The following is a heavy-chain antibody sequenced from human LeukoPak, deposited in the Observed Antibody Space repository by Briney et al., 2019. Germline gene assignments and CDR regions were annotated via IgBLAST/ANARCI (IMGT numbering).Heavy chain of an antibody. CDR2: IYYSGST. J-gene: IGHJ4*02. V-gene: IGHV4-59*01. CDR1: GGSISSYY. Sequence: PSETLSLTCTVSGGSISSYYWSWIRQPPGQGLEWIGYIYYSGSTNYNPSLKSRVTISVDTSKNQFSLMLSSVTAADAAVYYCARAVHYGDYYFDYWGQGTQVTVSS. CDR3: ARAVHYGDYYFDY. D-gene: IGHD4-17*01.